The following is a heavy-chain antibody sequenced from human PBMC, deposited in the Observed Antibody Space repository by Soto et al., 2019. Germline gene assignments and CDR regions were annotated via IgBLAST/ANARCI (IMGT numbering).Heavy chain of an antibody. CDR3: ARGRGYSGDDHYYYFDMDV. CDR2: SIPIFGTA. Sequence: SVKVSCKASGGTFNNYPITWVRQAPGEGLEWMGGSIPIFGTANYAQNFQGRVTISVDESTSTACMELSSLRSEDTAVYYCARGRGYSGDDHYYYFDMDVWGQGTTVTVSS. V-gene: IGHV1-69*13. CDR1: GGTFNNYP. D-gene: IGHD5-12*01. J-gene: IGHJ6*02.